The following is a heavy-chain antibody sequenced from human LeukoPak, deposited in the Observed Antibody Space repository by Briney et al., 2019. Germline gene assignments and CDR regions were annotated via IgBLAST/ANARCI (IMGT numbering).Heavy chain of an antibody. CDR2: IFPGDSDT. Sequence: GESLKISCKGSGYSFTSYWIGWLRQLPGKGLEGMGFIFPGDSDTRYSPSFQGQVTISADKSITTAYLQWSSLQASDTAMYYCARQADYNVLTGYHKGHLDYWGQGTLVTVSS. CDR3: ARQADYNVLTGYHKGHLDY. D-gene: IGHD3-9*01. CDR1: GYSFTSYW. V-gene: IGHV5-51*01. J-gene: IGHJ4*02.